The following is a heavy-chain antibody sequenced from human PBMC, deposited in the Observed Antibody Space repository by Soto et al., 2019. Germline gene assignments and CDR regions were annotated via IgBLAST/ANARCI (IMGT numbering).Heavy chain of an antibody. CDR2: ISGSGGST. D-gene: IGHD3-9*01. J-gene: IGHJ4*02. CDR3: AKDPWVYDILTGYFDY. V-gene: IGHV3-23*01. CDR1: GFTFSSYA. Sequence: GESLKISCAASGFTFSSYAMSWVRQAPGKGLEWVSAISGSGGSTYYADSVKGRFTISRDNSKNTLYLQMNSLRAEDTAVYYCAKDPWVYDILTGYFDYWGQGTLVTVSS.